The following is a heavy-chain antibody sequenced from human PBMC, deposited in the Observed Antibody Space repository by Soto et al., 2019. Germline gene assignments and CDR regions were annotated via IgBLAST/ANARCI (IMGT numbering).Heavy chain of an antibody. CDR1: GFTFITAW. D-gene: IGHD6-13*01. Sequence: GGSLRLSCAASGFTFITAWMNWVRQAPGKGLEWVGRIKSKNDGGTTDYAAPVKGRFTISRDDSKNTVYLQMNSLKTEDTAVYYCTSAYSSSWPPDYWGQGTLVTVS. CDR3: TSAYSSSWPPDY. CDR2: IKSKNDGGTT. V-gene: IGHV3-15*07. J-gene: IGHJ4*02.